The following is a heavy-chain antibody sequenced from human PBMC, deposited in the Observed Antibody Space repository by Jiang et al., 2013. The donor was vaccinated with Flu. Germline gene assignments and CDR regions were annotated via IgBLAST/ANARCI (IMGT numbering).Heavy chain of an antibody. Sequence: QSGSELKKPGASVKVSCKASGYTFTNYALNWVRQTPGQGLEWMGWINTNTGNPTYAQGFTGRFVFSLDTSVSTAYLQISSLRAEDTAVYYCARVARGYSRPGIALYWGQGTLVTVS. J-gene: IGHJ4*02. CDR2: INTNTGNP. V-gene: IGHV7-4-1*02. CDR3: ARVARGYSRPGIALY. D-gene: IGHD6-13*01. CDR1: GYTFTNYA.